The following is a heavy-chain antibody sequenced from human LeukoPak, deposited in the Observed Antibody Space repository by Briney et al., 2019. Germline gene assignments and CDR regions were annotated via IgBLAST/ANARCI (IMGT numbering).Heavy chain of an antibody. Sequence: PSETLSLTCAVYGGSFSGYYWSWIRQPPGKGLEWIGEINHSGSTNYNPSLKSRVTISVDTSKNQFSLKLSSVTAADTAVYYCASFGRITILGVVIPHYFDYWGQGTLVTVSS. D-gene: IGHD3-3*01. CDR3: ASFGRITILGVVIPHYFDY. CDR2: INHSGST. CDR1: GGSFSGYY. J-gene: IGHJ4*02. V-gene: IGHV4-34*01.